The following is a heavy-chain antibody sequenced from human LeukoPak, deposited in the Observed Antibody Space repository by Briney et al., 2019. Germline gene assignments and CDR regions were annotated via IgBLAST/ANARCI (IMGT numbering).Heavy chain of an antibody. D-gene: IGHD3-16*01. CDR3: AKAQSYGYSDY. CDR1: GFTFSSYG. J-gene: IGHJ4*02. CDR2: ISGRGDST. V-gene: IGHV3-23*01. Sequence: PGGSLRLSCAASGFTFSSYGMHWVRQAPGKGLEWVSAISGRGDSTYYADSVKGRFTISRDNSKNTLYLQMNTLKAEDSAIYYCAKAQSYGYSDYWGQGTLVAVSS.